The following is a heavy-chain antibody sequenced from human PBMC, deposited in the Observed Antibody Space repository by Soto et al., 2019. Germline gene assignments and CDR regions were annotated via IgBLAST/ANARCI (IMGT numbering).Heavy chain of an antibody. CDR2: ISAYNGNT. CDR3: ARGLYCSSTSCYNIADWFDP. CDR1: GYTFTSYG. D-gene: IGHD2-2*02. Sequence: ASVKVSCKASGYTFTSYGISWVRQAPGQGLEWMGWISAYNGNTNYAQKLQGRVTMTTDTSTSTAYMELRSLRSDDTAVYYCARGLYCSSTSCYNIADWFDPWGQGTLVTVPQ. V-gene: IGHV1-18*01. J-gene: IGHJ5*02.